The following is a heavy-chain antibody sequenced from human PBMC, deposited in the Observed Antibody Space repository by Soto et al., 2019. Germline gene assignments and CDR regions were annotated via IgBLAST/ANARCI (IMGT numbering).Heavy chain of an antibody. CDR1: GFTFSSYG. D-gene: IGHD4-4*01. J-gene: IGHJ5*02. V-gene: IGHV3-30*03. CDR3: ARDVIAPPNYFDP. CDR2: ISYDGSNK. Sequence: GGSLRLSCAASGFTFSSYGMHWVRQAPGKGLEWVAVISYDGSNKYYADSVKGRFTISRDNSKNTLYLQMNSLRAEDTAVYYCARDVIAPPNYFDPWGQGTLVTVSS.